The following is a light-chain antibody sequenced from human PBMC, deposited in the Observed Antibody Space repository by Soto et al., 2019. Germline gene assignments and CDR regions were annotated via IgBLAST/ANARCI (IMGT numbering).Light chain of an antibody. CDR1: QTISSW. CDR3: QQSYSTLIT. V-gene: IGKV1-39*01. J-gene: IGKJ5*01. Sequence: DIQVGQSPSTRCGSVEEKLTITCRACQTISSWLAWYQQKPGKAPNLLIYAASSLQPGVPSRFSGSGSGTDFTLTISSLQPEDFATYYCQQSYSTLITFGQGTRLETK. CDR2: AAS.